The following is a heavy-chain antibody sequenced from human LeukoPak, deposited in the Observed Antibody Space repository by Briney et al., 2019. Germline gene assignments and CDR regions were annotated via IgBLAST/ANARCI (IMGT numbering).Heavy chain of an antibody. V-gene: IGHV5-51*01. D-gene: IGHD3-3*01. Sequence: GESLKIFCKGSGYSFTISWIAWVRQMPGKGLEWMAIIYPGDSDTRYSPSFQGQVTISADKSISTAYLQWSSLKASDTAMYYCARAVGLSGYVDYWGQGTLVTVSS. J-gene: IGHJ4*02. CDR2: IYPGDSDT. CDR1: GYSFTISW. CDR3: ARAVGLSGYVDY.